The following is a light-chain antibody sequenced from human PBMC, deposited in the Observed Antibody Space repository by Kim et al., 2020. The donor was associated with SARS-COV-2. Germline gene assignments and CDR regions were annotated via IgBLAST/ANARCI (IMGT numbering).Light chain of an antibody. CDR3: APWDDNLNGYV. CDR1: SSNIGSKT. CDR2: SNN. Sequence: ELTQPPSASGTPGQRVTISCSGSSSNIGSKTVNWYQQLPGTAPKLLIYSNNKRPSGVPDRFSGSKSGSSASLAISGLQSEDEADYYCAPWDDNLNGYVFRTKTKVTVL. J-gene: IGLJ1*01. V-gene: IGLV1-44*01.